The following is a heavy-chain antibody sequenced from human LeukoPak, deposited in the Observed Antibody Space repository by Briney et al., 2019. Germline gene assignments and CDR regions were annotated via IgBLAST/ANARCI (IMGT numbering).Heavy chain of an antibody. J-gene: IGHJ6*02. CDR3: TREPPSGGYYYYGTDV. Sequence: GGSLRLSCAASGFTVRSNYMTWVRQAPGKGLEWVSIIYSGGSTYHADSVKGRFTISRDNSKNTLYLQMNSLRAEDTAVYYCTREPPSGGYYYYGTDVWGQGTTVTVSS. V-gene: IGHV3-53*01. CDR1: GFTVRSNY. CDR2: IYSGGST. D-gene: IGHD1-26*01.